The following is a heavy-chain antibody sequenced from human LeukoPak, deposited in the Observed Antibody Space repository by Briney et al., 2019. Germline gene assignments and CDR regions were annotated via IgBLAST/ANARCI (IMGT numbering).Heavy chain of an antibody. D-gene: IGHD3-3*01. V-gene: IGHV3-74*01. CDR1: GFTFSSYW. Sequence: GGSRRLSCAASGFTFSSYWMYWVRQAQGKVLVWVSRINRDARNTNYADSVQGRFTISRDNAKNTLYLQMNSLRVEDTAVYYCASGIGVGDSFDIWGQGTMVTVSS. CDR2: INRDARNT. CDR3: ASGIGVGDSFDI. J-gene: IGHJ3*02.